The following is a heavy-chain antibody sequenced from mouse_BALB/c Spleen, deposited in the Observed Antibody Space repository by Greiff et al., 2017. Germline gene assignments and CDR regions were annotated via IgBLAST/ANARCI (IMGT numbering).Heavy chain of an antibody. Sequence: QVQLKESGAELMKPGASVKISCKATGYTFSSYWIEWVKQRPGHGLEWIGEILPGSGSTNYNEKFKGKATFTADTSSNTAYMQLSSLTSEDSAVYYCASGRWYWGYAMDYWGQGTSVTVSS. CDR3: ASGRWYWGYAMDY. J-gene: IGHJ4*01. D-gene: IGHD2-1*01. V-gene: IGHV1-9*01. CDR2: ILPGSGST. CDR1: GYTFSSYW.